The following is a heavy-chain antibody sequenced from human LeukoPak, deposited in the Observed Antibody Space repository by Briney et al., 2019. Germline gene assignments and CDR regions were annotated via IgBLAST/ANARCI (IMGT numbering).Heavy chain of an antibody. CDR2: KSFDGGNK. J-gene: IGHJ4*02. D-gene: IGHD1-26*01. V-gene: IGHV3-30-3*01. CDR1: GFTFNNYA. Sequence: QPGRSLRLSCAASGFTFNNYAIHWVRQAPGRGLEWVAIKSFDGGNKYCADSVKGRFTISRDNSKNTLYLQMNSLRAEDTAVYYCARDGIVGSPLFKFDYWGQGTLVTVSS. CDR3: ARDGIVGSPLFKFDY.